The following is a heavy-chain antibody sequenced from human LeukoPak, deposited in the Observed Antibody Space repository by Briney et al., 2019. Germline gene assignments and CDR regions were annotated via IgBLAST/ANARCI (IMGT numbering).Heavy chain of an antibody. CDR1: GGSFSSYP. D-gene: IGHD3-22*01. J-gene: IGHJ4*02. CDR2: IIPIFGTP. Sequence: GASVKVSCKASGGSFSSYPISWVRQAPGQGPEWMGGIIPIFGTPSHAQKFQGRVTITTDESTSTAYMELSSLRSEDTAIYYCARGYDTSGYYYKDWGQGTLVTVSS. CDR3: ARGYDTSGYYYKD. V-gene: IGHV1-69*05.